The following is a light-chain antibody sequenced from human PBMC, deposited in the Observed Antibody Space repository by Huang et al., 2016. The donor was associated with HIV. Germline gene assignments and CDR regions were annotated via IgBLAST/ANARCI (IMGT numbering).Light chain of an antibody. CDR2: AAS. CDR3: QQSYSTPT. V-gene: IGKV1-39*01. J-gene: IGKJ3*01. Sequence: DIQMTQSPSSLSASVGDRVTITCRASQSISSYLTWYQQKPGKAPKLLIYAASSLQSGVPSRFSDSGSGTDFTLTISSLQPEDFATYYCQQSYSTPTFGPGTKVDIK. CDR1: QSISSY.